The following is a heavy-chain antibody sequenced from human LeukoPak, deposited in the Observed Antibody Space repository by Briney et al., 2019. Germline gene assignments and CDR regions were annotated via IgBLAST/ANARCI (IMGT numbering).Heavy chain of an antibody. Sequence: GRSLRLSCAASGFTFSSYAMSWVRQAPGKGLEWVSAISGSGGSTYYADSVKGRFTISRDNSKNTLYLQMNSLRAEDTAVYYCALTLDSSYYYYGMDVWGQGTTVTVSS. J-gene: IGHJ6*02. V-gene: IGHV3-23*01. CDR1: GFTFSSYA. CDR2: ISGSGGST. CDR3: ALTLDSSYYYYGMDV. D-gene: IGHD2-2*03.